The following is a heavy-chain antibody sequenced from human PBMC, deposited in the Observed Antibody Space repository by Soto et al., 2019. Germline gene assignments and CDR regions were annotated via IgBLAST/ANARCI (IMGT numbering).Heavy chain of an antibody. CDR2: MHPYSGNT. CDR1: GYTFPSYH. Sequence: QVQLVQSGAEVKKPGASVKVSCKASGYTFPSYHISWVRQATGQGLEWMVWMHPYSGNTAYAQKFQGRLTMTTNSSISTAYMELSSLTSEDTAVYYCAREQDYGDYGDYWGQGTLVTVSS. D-gene: IGHD4-17*01. J-gene: IGHJ4*02. V-gene: IGHV1-8*01. CDR3: AREQDYGDYGDY.